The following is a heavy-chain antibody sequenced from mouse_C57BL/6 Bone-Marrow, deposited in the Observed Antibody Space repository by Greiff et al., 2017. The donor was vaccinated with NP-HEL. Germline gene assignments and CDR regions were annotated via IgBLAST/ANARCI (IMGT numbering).Heavy chain of an antibody. J-gene: IGHJ2*01. D-gene: IGHD1-1*01. CDR3: ARWGTTVELGFDY. CDR2: INPSNGGT. Sequence: QVQLQQPGTELVKPGASVKLSCKASGYTFTSYWMHWVKQRPGQGLEWIGNINPSNGGTNYNEKFKSKATLTVDKSSSTAYMPLSSLTSEDAAVYYCARWGTTVELGFDYWGQGTTLTVSS. CDR1: GYTFTSYW. V-gene: IGHV1-53*01.